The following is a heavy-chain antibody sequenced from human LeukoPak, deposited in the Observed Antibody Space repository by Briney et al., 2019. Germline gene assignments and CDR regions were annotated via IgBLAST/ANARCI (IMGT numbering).Heavy chain of an antibody. D-gene: IGHD6-13*01. CDR3: AREAAAGSFDY. CDR2: IIPILGIA. CDR1: GGTFSSYA. V-gene: IGHV1-69*04. J-gene: IGHJ4*02. Sequence: SVKVSCKASGGTFSSYAISWVRQAPGQGLEWMGRIIPILGIANYAQKFQGRVTITADKSTSTAYMELSSLRSEDTAVYYCAREAAAGSFDYWGQGTLVTVSS.